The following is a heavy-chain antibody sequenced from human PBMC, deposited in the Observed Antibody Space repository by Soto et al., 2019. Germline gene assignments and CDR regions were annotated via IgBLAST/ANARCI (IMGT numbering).Heavy chain of an antibody. CDR2: IYYSGST. CDR1: GGSISSYY. V-gene: IGHV4-59*01. Sequence: SETLSLTCTVSGGSISSYYRSWIRQPPGKGLEWIGYIYYSGSTNYNPSLKSRVTISVDTSKNQFSLKLSSVTAADTAVYYCARLYYYYYYYMDVWGKGTTVTVSS. D-gene: IGHD2-2*01. J-gene: IGHJ6*03. CDR3: ARLYYYYYYYMDV.